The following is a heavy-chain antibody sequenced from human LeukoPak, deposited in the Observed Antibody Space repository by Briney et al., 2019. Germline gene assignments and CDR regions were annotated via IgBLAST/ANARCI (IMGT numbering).Heavy chain of an antibody. CDR1: GGSFSGYY. CDR3: ARYYDFWSGYDNDAFDI. Sequence: SETLSLTCAVYGGSFSGYYWSWIRQPPGKGLEWIGEINHSGSTNYNPSLKSRVTISVDTSKNQFSLKLSSVTAADTAVYYCARYYDFWSGYDNDAFDIWGQGTMVTVSS. J-gene: IGHJ3*02. D-gene: IGHD3-3*01. CDR2: INHSGST. V-gene: IGHV4-34*01.